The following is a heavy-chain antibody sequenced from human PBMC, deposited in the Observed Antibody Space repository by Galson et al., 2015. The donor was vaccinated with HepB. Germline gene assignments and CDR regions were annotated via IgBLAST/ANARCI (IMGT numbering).Heavy chain of an antibody. V-gene: IGHV3-7*03. CDR2: IKSDGSET. J-gene: IGHJ4*02. CDR1: GFTFSGYW. Sequence: SLRLSCAASGFTFSGYWMTWVRQAPGKGLEWVANIKSDGSETYYVDSMKGRFTISRDNAKNSLYLQMNSLRVEDTAVYYCARVSVMAIDYWGQGTLVTVSS. CDR3: ARVSVMAIDY. D-gene: IGHD3-16*01.